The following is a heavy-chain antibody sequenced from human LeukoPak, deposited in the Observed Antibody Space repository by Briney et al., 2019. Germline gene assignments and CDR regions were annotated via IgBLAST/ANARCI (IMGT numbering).Heavy chain of an antibody. CDR3: ARGPAIAAAGNPLDY. CDR2: INHSGST. D-gene: IGHD6-13*01. CDR1: GGSFSGYY. V-gene: IGHV4-34*01. J-gene: IGHJ4*02. Sequence: SETLSLTCAVYGGSFSGYYWSWIRQPPGKGLEWIGEINHSGSTNYNPSLKSRVTISVDTSKNQFSLKLSSVTAADTAVYYCARGPAIAAAGNPLDYWGQGTLVTVSS.